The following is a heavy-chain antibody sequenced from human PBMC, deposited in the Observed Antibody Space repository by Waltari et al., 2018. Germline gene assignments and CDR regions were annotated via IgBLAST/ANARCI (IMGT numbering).Heavy chain of an antibody. Sequence: QVQLQESGPGLVKPSETLSLTCTVSGGSISSHYWSWIRQPPGKGLEWIGYIYYSGSTNYNPSLKSRVTRSVDTSKNQFSLKLSSVTAADTAVYYCAREKSSSWYGWFDPWGQGTLVTVSS. CDR1: GGSISSHY. J-gene: IGHJ5*02. CDR3: AREKSSSWYGWFDP. D-gene: IGHD6-13*01. V-gene: IGHV4-59*11. CDR2: IYYSGST.